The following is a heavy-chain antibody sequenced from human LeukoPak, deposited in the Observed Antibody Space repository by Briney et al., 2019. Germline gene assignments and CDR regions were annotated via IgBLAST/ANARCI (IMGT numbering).Heavy chain of an antibody. D-gene: IGHD3-10*01. V-gene: IGHV3-74*01. Sequence: GGSLRLSCAASGFTFSSYWMHWVRQAPEKGLVWVSRINSDGSSTSYADSVKGRFTISRDNAKNTLYLQMNSLRAEDTAVYYCARSRGYRSGSPLWSWGQGTLVTVSS. J-gene: IGHJ5*02. CDR3: ARSRGYRSGSPLWS. CDR2: INSDGSST. CDR1: GFTFSSYW.